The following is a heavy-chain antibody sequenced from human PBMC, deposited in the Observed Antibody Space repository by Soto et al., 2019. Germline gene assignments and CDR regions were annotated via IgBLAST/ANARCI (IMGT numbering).Heavy chain of an antibody. CDR2: IYYSGST. CDR3: ASLRGYSGYDLSYYYYYGMDV. J-gene: IGHJ6*02. Sequence: LETLSLTCTVSGGSISSSSYYWGWIRQPPGKGLEWIGSIYYSGSTYYNPSLKSRVTISVDTSKNQFSLKLSSVTAADTAVYYCASLRGYSGYDLSYYYYYGMDVWGQGTTVTVSS. CDR1: GGSISSSSYY. D-gene: IGHD5-12*01. V-gene: IGHV4-39*01.